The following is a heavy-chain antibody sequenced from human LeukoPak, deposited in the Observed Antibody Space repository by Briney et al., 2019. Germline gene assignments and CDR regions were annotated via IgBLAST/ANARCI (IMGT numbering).Heavy chain of an antibody. CDR3: ALRVREPRPFDP. Sequence: GASVKVSCKASGGTFSSYAISWVRQAPGQGLEWMGGIIPIFGTANYAQKFQGRVTITADESTSTAYMELSSLRSEDTAVYYCALRVREPRPFDPWGQGTLVTVSS. J-gene: IGHJ5*02. V-gene: IGHV1-69*01. CDR1: GGTFSSYA. CDR2: IIPIFGTA. D-gene: IGHD6-6*01.